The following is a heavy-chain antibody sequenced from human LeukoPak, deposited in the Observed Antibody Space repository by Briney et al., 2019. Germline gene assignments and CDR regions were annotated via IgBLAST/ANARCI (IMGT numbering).Heavy chain of an antibody. CDR2: INPSGGST. D-gene: IGHD3-3*01. CDR3: ARDRGDFWSGSNYYYYMDV. Sequence: ASVKVSCKASGYTFTSYGISWVRQAPGQGLEWMGIINPSGGSTSYAQKFQGRVTMTGDMSTSTVYMELSSLRSEDTAVYYCARDRGDFWSGSNYYYYMDVWGKGTTVTVSS. V-gene: IGHV1-46*01. CDR1: GYTFTSYG. J-gene: IGHJ6*03.